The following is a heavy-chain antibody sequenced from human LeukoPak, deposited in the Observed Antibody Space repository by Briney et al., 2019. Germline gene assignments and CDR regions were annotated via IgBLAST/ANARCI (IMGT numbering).Heavy chain of an antibody. CDR2: IYYSGTT. CDR1: GGSISSYY. Sequence: SETLSLTCTVSGGSISSYYWSWIRQPPGKGLEWIGYIYYSGTTNYNPSLKSRVTISVDTSKDQLSLKLSSVTAADTAVYYCARGRFLDAFDIWGQGTMVTVSS. J-gene: IGHJ3*02. V-gene: IGHV4-59*01. CDR3: ARGRFLDAFDI. D-gene: IGHD3-3*01.